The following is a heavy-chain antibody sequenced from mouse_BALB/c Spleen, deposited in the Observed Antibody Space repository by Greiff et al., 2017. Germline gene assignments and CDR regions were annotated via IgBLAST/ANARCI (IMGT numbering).Heavy chain of an antibody. CDR1: GYSITSGYY. CDR2: ISYDGSN. CDR3: ARGGLQRGMDY. D-gene: IGHD2-13*01. J-gene: IGHJ4*01. V-gene: IGHV3-6*02. Sequence: EVKLVESGPGLVKPSQSLSLTCSVTGYSITSGYYWNWIRQFPGNKLEWMGYISYDGSNNYNPSLKNRISITRDTSKNQFFLKLNSVTTEDTATYYCARGGLQRGMDYWGQGTSVTVSS.